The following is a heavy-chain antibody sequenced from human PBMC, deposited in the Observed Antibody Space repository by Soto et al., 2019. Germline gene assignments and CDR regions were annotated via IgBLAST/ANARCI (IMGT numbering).Heavy chain of an antibody. V-gene: IGHV4-39*01. J-gene: IGHJ4*02. CDR2: IYYSGST. Sequence: SETLSLTCTVSGGSISSSSYYWGWIRQPPGKGLEWIGSIYYSGSTYYNPSLKSRVTISVDTSKNQFSLKLSSVTAADTAVYYCARHGAQQWLGIDYWGQGTLVTVSS. CDR1: GGSISSSSYY. CDR3: ARHGAQQWLGIDY. D-gene: IGHD6-19*01.